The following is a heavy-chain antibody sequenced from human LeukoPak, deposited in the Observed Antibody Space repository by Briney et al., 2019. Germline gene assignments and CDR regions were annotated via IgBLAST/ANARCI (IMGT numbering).Heavy chain of an antibody. CDR1: GYTFTSYG. CDR2: ISAYNGNT. D-gene: IGHD3-3*01. J-gene: IGHJ5*02. V-gene: IGHV1-18*01. CDR3: ARYYDFWSGRPAGLWFDP. Sequence: GASVKVSCKASGYTFTSYGISWVRQAPGQGLEWMGWISAYNGNTNYAQKLQGRVTMTTDTSTSTAYMELRSLRSDDTAVYYCARYYDFWSGRPAGLWFDPWGQGTLVTVSS.